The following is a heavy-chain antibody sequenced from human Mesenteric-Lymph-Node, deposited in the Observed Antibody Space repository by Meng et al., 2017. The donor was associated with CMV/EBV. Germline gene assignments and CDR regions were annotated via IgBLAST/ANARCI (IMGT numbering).Heavy chain of an antibody. CDR3: ARRGGGQWLVLGNWFDP. J-gene: IGHJ5*02. D-gene: IGHD6-19*01. CDR1: GGSISSSSYY. CDR2: IYYIGST. Sequence: SETLSLTCTVSGGSISSSSYYWCWIRQPPGKGLEWIGSIYYIGSTYYNPSLKSRVTISVDTSKNQFSLKLSSVTAADTAVYYCARRGGGQWLVLGNWFDPWGQGTLVTVSS. V-gene: IGHV4-39*01.